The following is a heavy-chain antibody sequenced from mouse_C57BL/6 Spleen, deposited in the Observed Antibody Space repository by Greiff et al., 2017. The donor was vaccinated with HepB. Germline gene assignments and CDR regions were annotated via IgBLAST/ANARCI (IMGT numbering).Heavy chain of an antibody. CDR1: GFSLTSYG. CDR3: AKKDGLYSNYFAY. D-gene: IGHD2-5*01. V-gene: IGHV2-5*01. CDR2: IWRGGST. J-gene: IGHJ3*01. Sequence: VQLQQSGPGLVQPSQSLSITCTVSGFSLTSYGVHWVRQSPGKGLEWLGVIWRGGSTDYNAAFMSRLSITKDNSKSQVFFKMNSLQADDTAIYYGAKKDGLYSNYFAYWGQGTLVTVSA.